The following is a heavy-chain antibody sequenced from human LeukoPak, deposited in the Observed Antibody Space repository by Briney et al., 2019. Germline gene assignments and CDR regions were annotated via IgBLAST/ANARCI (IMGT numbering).Heavy chain of an antibody. CDR2: IYHSGST. CDR3: ARDVSTGYSSGWCSALDP. J-gene: IGHJ5*02. D-gene: IGHD6-19*01. CDR1: GGSISSSNW. V-gene: IGHV4-4*02. Sequence: PSETLSLTCAVSGGSISSSNWWSWVRQPPGKGLEWIGEIYHSGSTNYNPSLKSRVTISVDKSKNQFSLKLSSVTAADTAVYYCARDVSTGYSSGWCSALDPWGQGTLVTVSS.